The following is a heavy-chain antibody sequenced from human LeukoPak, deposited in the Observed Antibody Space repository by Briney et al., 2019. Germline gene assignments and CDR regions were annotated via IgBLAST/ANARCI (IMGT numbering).Heavy chain of an antibody. V-gene: IGHV3-23*01. D-gene: IGHD3-10*01. CDR1: GVTFSNFA. CDR3: AKDGEYTTSPGDY. CDR2: ISAGGGST. Sequence: GGSLRLSCAASGVTFSNFAMSWVRQAPGKGLEWVSAISAGGGSTYYADSVKDRFIISRDNSKNTLYLQMNSLRVEDTAVYYCAKDGEYTTSPGDYWGQGTLVTVSS. J-gene: IGHJ4*02.